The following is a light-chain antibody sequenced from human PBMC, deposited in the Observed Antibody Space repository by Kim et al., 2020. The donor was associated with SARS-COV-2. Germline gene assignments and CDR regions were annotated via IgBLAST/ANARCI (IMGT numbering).Light chain of an antibody. CDR1: QNITTF. V-gene: IGKV1-39*01. Sequence: SASVGDRVTITCRASQNITTFLNWYQQKPGKAPNLLIYAASSLQSGVPSRFSGSGSGTDFTLTISTLQPEDFATYYCQQSYSTPRTFGQGTKVEI. CDR2: AAS. J-gene: IGKJ1*01. CDR3: QQSYSTPRT.